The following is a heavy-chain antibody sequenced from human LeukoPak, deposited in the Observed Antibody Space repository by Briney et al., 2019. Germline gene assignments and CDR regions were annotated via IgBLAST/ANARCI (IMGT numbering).Heavy chain of an antibody. CDR1: GGSISSSSYY. Sequence: SETLSLTCTVSGGSISSSSYYWGWIRQPPGKGLEWIGSIYYSGSTYYNPSLKSRVTISVDTSKNQFSLKLSSVTAADTAVYYCARLAYYYGSGSYYSFPDYWGQGTLVTVSS. D-gene: IGHD3-10*01. V-gene: IGHV4-39*01. CDR2: IYYSGST. CDR3: ARLAYYYGSGSYYSFPDY. J-gene: IGHJ4*02.